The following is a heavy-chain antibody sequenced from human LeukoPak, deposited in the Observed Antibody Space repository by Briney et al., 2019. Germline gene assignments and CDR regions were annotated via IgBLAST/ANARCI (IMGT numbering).Heavy chain of an antibody. D-gene: IGHD6-13*01. CDR3: ARGGSSWYPNYYYYGMDV. Sequence: EASVKVSCKASGYTFTGYYMHWVRQAPGHGLEWMGWINPNSGGTNYAQKFQGRVTMTRDTSISTAYMELSRLRSDDTAVYYCARGGSSWYPNYYYYGMDVWGQGTTVTVSS. J-gene: IGHJ6*02. CDR1: GYTFTGYY. V-gene: IGHV1-2*02. CDR2: INPNSGGT.